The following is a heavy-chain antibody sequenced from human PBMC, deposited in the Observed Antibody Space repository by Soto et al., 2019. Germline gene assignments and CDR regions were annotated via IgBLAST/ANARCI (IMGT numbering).Heavy chain of an antibody. CDR2: ISYDGSNK. Sequence: QVQLVESGGGVVQPGRSLRLSCAASGFTFSSYGMHWVRQAPGKGLEWVAVISYDGSNKYYADSVKGRFTISRDNSKNTLYLQMNSLRAEDTAVYYGAKDPAAAGTGPFDYWGQGTLVTVSS. CDR1: GFTFSSYG. CDR3: AKDPAAAGTGPFDY. J-gene: IGHJ4*02. V-gene: IGHV3-30*18. D-gene: IGHD6-13*01.